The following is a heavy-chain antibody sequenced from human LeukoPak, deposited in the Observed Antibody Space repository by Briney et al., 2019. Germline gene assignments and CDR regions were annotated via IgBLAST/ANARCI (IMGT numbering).Heavy chain of an antibody. CDR1: GFTFSSYW. J-gene: IGHJ4*02. D-gene: IGHD3-22*01. CDR2: IKQDGSEK. V-gene: IGHV3-7*01. CDR3: ARDTHYYDSSGSNSLTY. Sequence: GGSLRLSCAASGFTFSSYWMSWVRQAPGKGLEWVANIKQDGSEKYYVDSVKGRFTISRDNAKNSLYLQMNSLRAEDTAVYYCARDTHYYDSSGSNSLTYWGQGTLVIVSS.